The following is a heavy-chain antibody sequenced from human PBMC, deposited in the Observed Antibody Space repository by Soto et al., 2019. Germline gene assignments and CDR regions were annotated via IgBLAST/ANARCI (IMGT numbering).Heavy chain of an antibody. V-gene: IGHV4-30-4*01. Sequence: SETLSLTCTVSGGSISSGDYYWSWIRQPPGKGLEWIGYIYHSGSTYCNPSLKSRITISVDTSKNKFSLKLSSVTAADTAVYYCARERPDGARLDPWGQGTLITVSS. CDR2: IYHSGST. CDR1: GGSISSGDYY. CDR3: ARERPDGARLDP. J-gene: IGHJ5*02. D-gene: IGHD6-6*01.